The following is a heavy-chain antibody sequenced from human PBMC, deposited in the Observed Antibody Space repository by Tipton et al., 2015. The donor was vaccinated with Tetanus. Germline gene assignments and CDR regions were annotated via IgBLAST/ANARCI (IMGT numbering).Heavy chain of an antibody. V-gene: IGHV4-39*01. Sequence: TLSLTCSVSGGSVSNRTLYWGWIRQSPGKGLEWIGGIYYTGASYYFPSFKNRVTLSVDTSKDQFSLRLTSVTAADTAVYYCAGRKGFYRPCDYWGQGLLVTVSS. CDR1: GGSVSNRTLY. J-gene: IGHJ4*02. CDR2: IYYTGAS. CDR3: AGRKGFYRPCDY. D-gene: IGHD1-14*01.